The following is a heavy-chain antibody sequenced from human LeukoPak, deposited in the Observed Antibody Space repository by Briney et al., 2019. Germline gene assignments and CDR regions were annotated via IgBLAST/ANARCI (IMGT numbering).Heavy chain of an antibody. D-gene: IGHD5/OR15-5a*01. Sequence: PGGSLRLSCAASGFSFSTFPMNWVRQAPGKGLEWVSAISGSGGSTYYADSVKGRFTISRDNSKNTLYLQMNSLRAEDTAVYYCAKETPEIYAAVAIFDYWGQGTLVTVSS. CDR3: AKETPEIYAAVAIFDY. CDR2: ISGSGGST. J-gene: IGHJ4*02. CDR1: GFSFSTFP. V-gene: IGHV3-23*01.